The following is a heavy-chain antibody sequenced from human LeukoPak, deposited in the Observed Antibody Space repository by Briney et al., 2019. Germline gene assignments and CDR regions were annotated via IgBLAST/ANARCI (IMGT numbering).Heavy chain of an antibody. Sequence: LETLSLTCAVSGESFSGYYWSWIRQPPGKGLEWIGEISHSGSTNYNPSLKSRVTISVDTSKNQFSLKLSSVTAADTAVYYCARTDIVVTPDAFDIWGQGTMVTVSS. V-gene: IGHV4-34*01. J-gene: IGHJ3*02. CDR1: GESFSGYY. CDR3: ARTDIVVTPDAFDI. CDR2: ISHSGST. D-gene: IGHD2-2*01.